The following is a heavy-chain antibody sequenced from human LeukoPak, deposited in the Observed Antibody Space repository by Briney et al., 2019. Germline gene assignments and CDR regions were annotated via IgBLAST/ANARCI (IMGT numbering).Heavy chain of an antibody. D-gene: IGHD2-8*01. J-gene: IGHJ5*02. CDR1: GYSISSGHY. CDR3: APQMVYAKDWFDP. CDR2: IYHSGST. V-gene: IGHV4-38-2*02. Sequence: PSGTLSLTCTVPGYSISSGHYWGWIRQPPGKGLEWIGSIYHSGSTYYNPSLKSRVTISVDTSKNQFSLKLSSVTAADTAVYYCAPQMVYAKDWFDPWGQGTLVTVSS.